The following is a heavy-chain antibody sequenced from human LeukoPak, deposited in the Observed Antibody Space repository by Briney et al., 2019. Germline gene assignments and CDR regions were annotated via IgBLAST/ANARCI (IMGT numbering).Heavy chain of an antibody. D-gene: IGHD2-2*01. V-gene: IGHV4-61*08. CDR2: IYYSGST. J-gene: IGHJ4*02. Sequence: PSETLSLTCTVSGGSISSGGYYWSWIRQHPGKGLEWIGYIYYSGSTNYNPSLKSRVTISVDTSKNQFSLKLSSVTAADTAVYYCASVPSSVGGLAGNYWGQGTLVTVSS. CDR1: GGSISSGGYY. CDR3: ASVPSSVGGLAGNY.